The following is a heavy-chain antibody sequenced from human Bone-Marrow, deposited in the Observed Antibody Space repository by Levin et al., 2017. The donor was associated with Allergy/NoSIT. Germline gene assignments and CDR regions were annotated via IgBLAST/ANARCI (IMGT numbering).Heavy chain of an antibody. CDR3: VARSNGMDV. CDR2: IYSGGSA. CDR1: EFIVRSNY. J-gene: IGHJ6*02. V-gene: IGHV3-66*01. D-gene: IGHD5-12*01. Sequence: LSLTCAASEFIVRSNYMSWVRQAPGKGLDWVSVIYSGGSAYYADSVTGRFTISRDNSKNTLYLQMNSLRAEDTAVYYCVARSNGMDVWGQGTTVTVSS.